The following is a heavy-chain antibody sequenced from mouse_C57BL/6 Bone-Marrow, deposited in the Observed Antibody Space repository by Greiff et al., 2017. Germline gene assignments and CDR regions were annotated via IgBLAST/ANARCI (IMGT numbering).Heavy chain of an antibody. D-gene: IGHD1-1*01. CDR1: GFTFSDYG. Sequence: EVMLVESGGGLVKPGGSLKLSCAASGFTFSDYGMHWVRQAPEKGLEWVAYISSGSSTIYYADTVKGRFTISRDTAKNTLFLQLTSLRSEDTAMYYCARPVYYYGSSPFDYWGQGTPLTVSS. J-gene: IGHJ2*01. CDR3: ARPVYYYGSSPFDY. CDR2: ISSGSSTI. V-gene: IGHV5-17*01.